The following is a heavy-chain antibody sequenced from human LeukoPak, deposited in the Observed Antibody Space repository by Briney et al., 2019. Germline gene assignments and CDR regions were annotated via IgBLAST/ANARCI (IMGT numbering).Heavy chain of an antibody. Sequence: GGSLRLSCAASGFSFSSYGMYWVRQAPGKGLEWVAFIRYDGSNKYYADSVKGRFTISRGNSKNTLYLQMNSLRVEDTAVYYCARDLGYAFDYWGQGTLVTVSS. CDR3: ARDLGYAFDY. CDR1: GFSFSSYG. J-gene: IGHJ4*02. V-gene: IGHV3-30*02. CDR2: IRYDGSNK. D-gene: IGHD5-12*01.